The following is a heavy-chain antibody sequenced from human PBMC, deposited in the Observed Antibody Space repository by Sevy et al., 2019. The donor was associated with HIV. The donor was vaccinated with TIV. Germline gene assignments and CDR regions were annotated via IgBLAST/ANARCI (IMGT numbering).Heavy chain of an antibody. D-gene: IGHD3-9*01. CDR3: ASDILTGSDY. CDR2: IFYDGSDE. V-gene: IGHV3-30*02. J-gene: IGHJ4*02. Sequence: GGSLRLSCAASGFTFSSYGMHWVRHAPGKGLEWVACIFYDGSDEYYADSVKGRFTISRDNSKNTLYLQMNSLRAADTAVYYCASDILTGSDYWGQGTLVTVSS. CDR1: GFTFSSYG.